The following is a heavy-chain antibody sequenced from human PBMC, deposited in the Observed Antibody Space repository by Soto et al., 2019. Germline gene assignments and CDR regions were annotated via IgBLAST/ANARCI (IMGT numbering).Heavy chain of an antibody. D-gene: IGHD2-15*01. J-gene: IGHJ4*02. CDR1: GFTFSSYA. CDR2: ISGSGGST. V-gene: IGHV3-23*01. Sequence: GGSLRLSCAASGFTFSSYAMSWVRQAPGKGLEWVSAISGSGGSTYYADSVKGRFTISRDNSKNTLYLQMNSLRAEDTAVYYCAKGGRGYCSGGSCYPSLYYFDYWGQGTLVTVSS. CDR3: AKGGRGYCSGGSCYPSLYYFDY.